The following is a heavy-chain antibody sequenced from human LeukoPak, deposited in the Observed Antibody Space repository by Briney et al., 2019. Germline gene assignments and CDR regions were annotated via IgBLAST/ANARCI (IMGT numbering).Heavy chain of an antibody. V-gene: IGHV4-30-2*01. J-gene: IGHJ3*02. CDR2: IYQSGSS. D-gene: IGHD3-22*01. Sequence: PSETLSLTCHVSGGSLTTIGYSWSWIRQPPGKGLEWIGYIYQSGSSSYNPSLQSRVTISIDRSKNQFSLKLTSVTAADTAVYYCARDSYYDNSGEGAFDIWGQGTMVTVSA. CDR3: ARDSYYDNSGEGAFDI. CDR1: GGSLTTIGYS.